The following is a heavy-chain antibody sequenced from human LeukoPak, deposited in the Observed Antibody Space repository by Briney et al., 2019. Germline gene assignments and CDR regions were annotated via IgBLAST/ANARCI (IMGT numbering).Heavy chain of an antibody. D-gene: IGHD5-12*01. CDR3: ATNGGGDSGYGNFDY. CDR2: ISWNSDTI. CDR1: GFTFGDYA. Sequence: GGSLRLSCTASGFTFGDYAMSWVRQAPGKGLEWVSGISWNSDTIGLADSVKGRFTISRDNAKNSLYLQMNSLRTEDTALYYCATNGGGDSGYGNFDYWGQGTLVTVST. J-gene: IGHJ4*02. V-gene: IGHV3-9*01.